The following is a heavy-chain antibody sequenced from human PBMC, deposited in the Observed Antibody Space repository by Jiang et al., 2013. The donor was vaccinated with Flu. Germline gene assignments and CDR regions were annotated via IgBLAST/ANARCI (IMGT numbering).Heavy chain of an antibody. D-gene: IGHD3-10*01. Sequence: KPTQTLTLTCTFSGFSLSTSGMCVSWIRQPPGKALEWLALIDWDDDKYYSTSLKTRLTISKDTSKNQVVLTMTNMDPVDTATYYCARILDGSGRLGYFDYWGQGTLVTVSS. J-gene: IGHJ4*02. CDR1: GFSLSTSGMC. CDR2: IDWDDDK. CDR3: ARILDGSGRLGYFDY. V-gene: IGHV2-70*01.